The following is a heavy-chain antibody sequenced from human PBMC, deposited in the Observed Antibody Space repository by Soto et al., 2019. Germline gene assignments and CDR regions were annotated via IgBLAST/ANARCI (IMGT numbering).Heavy chain of an antibody. D-gene: IGHD1-1*01. CDR1: GYTFSTYA. V-gene: IGHV1-3*01. Sequence: GASVKGSCKASGYTFSTYAMHWVRQAPGQSLEWMGWINGGTGQTRYSQRFQDRVTITRDTSAKTTYMDLTSLRSEDTAVYYCARGKGMEENYYYYGMDIWGQGTTVTVSS. CDR3: ARGKGMEENYYYYGMDI. CDR2: INGGTGQT. J-gene: IGHJ6*02.